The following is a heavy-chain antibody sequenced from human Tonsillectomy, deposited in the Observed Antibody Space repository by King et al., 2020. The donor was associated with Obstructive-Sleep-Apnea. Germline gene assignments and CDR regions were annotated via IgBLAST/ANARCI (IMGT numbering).Heavy chain of an antibody. CDR3: ARDSLLERPYYYYYYGMDV. J-gene: IGHJ6*02. CDR1: GFTFSDYY. V-gene: IGHV3-11*01. Sequence: VQLVESGGGLVKPGGSLRLSCAASGFTFSDYYMSWIRQAPGKGLEWVSYISSSGSTIYYADSVKGRFTISRDNAKNSLYLQMYSLRAEDTAVYYCARDSLLERPYYYYYYGMDVWGQGTTVTVSS. D-gene: IGHD1-1*01. CDR2: ISSSGSTI.